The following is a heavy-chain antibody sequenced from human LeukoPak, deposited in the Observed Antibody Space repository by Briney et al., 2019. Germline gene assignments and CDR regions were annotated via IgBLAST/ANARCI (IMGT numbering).Heavy chain of an antibody. CDR3: ARDSGYCDTTSCSDFLDY. V-gene: IGHV4-59*01. CDR2: IFATGTT. J-gene: IGHJ4*02. Sequence: SETLSLTCTVSGGSNSNAYWTWVRQPPGKGLEWIGYIFATGTTEYNPSLKSRVTMSIDPSQSPFSLRLTSVTAADTAVYFCARDSGYCDTTSCSDFLDYWGQGTLVTVSS. CDR1: GGSNSNAY. D-gene: IGHD2-2*01.